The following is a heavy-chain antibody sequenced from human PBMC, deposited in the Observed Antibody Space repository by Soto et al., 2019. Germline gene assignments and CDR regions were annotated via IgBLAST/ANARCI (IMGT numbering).Heavy chain of an antibody. CDR1: GASIITDNW. J-gene: IGHJ4*02. CDR3: ARASASSKLRGVVIN. D-gene: IGHD3-10*01. V-gene: IGHV4-4*02. CDR2: IYHSGNT. Sequence: QVQLQESGPGLVKPSGTLSLTCALSGASIITDNWWSWVRQPPGKEMEWIGEIYHSGNTNFNPSVKSRVTISVDTSKNQFSLTVSSVTAADTAIYYCARASASSKLRGVVINWGQGTQVTVSS.